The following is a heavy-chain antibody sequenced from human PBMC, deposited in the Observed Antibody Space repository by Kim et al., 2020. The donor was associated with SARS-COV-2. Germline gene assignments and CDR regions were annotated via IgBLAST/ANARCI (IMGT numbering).Heavy chain of an antibody. CDR1: GGSFSGYY. CDR2: INHSGST. CDR3: ARLVLWFGESYYFDY. Sequence: SQTLSLTCAVYGGSFSGYYWSWIRQPPGKGLEWIGEINHSGSTNYNPSLKSRVTISVDTSKNQFSLKLSSVTAADTAVYYCARLVLWFGESYYFDYWGQGTLFTVSS. D-gene: IGHD3-10*01. J-gene: IGHJ4*02. V-gene: IGHV4-34*01.